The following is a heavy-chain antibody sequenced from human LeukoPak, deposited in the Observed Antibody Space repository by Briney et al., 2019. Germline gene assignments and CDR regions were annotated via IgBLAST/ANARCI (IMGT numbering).Heavy chain of an antibody. CDR1: GFTFSSYA. CDR3: ATVGGSYIFDY. V-gene: IGHV3-64*01. D-gene: IGHD1-26*01. J-gene: IGHJ4*02. CDR2: ISSNGGST. Sequence: GESLRLSCAATGFTFSSYAMHWVRQAPGKGLEYVSAISSNGGSTYYANSVKGRFTISRDNSKNTLYLQMGSLRAEDMAVYYCATVGGSYIFDYWAQGTLVTVSS.